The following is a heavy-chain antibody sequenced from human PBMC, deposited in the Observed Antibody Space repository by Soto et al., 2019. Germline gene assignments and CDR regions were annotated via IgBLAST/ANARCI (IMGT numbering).Heavy chain of an antibody. CDR3: ARLGSLLQPIDY. V-gene: IGHV5-51*01. J-gene: IGHJ4*02. CDR1: GYTFTNYW. Sequence: GDSLKISCQASGYTFTNYWIAWVRHIPGRGLEWMGLIFPRDSDTRYNSSFEGQVTISTDRSIANAYLQWTSLKASDTATYFCARLGSLLQPIDYWGQGTLVTVSA. D-gene: IGHD4-4*01. CDR2: IFPRDSDT.